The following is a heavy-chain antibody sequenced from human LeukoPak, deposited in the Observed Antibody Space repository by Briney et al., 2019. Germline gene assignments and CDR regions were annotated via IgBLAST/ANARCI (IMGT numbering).Heavy chain of an antibody. CDR2: INPSGGST. CDR1: GYTFTSYY. D-gene: IGHD3-16*02. CDR3: ARDRPSFPRYYFDY. Sequence: ASVKVSCEASGYTFTSYYMHWVRQAPGQGLEWMGIINPSGGSTSYAQKFQGRVTLTRDTSTSTVYMELGSLRSEDTAVYYCARDRPSFPRYYFDYWGQGTLVTVSS. J-gene: IGHJ4*02. V-gene: IGHV1-46*01.